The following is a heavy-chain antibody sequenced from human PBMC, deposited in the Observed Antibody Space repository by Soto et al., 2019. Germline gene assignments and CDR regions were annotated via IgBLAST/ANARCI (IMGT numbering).Heavy chain of an antibody. V-gene: IGHV4-34*01. D-gene: IGHD1-26*01. J-gene: IGHJ4*02. Sequence: PSETLSLTCAVYGGSFSGYYWSWIRQPPGKGLEWIGEINHSGSTNYNPSLKSRVTISVDTSKNQFSLKLSSVTAADTAVYYCARDLAWAFDSWGQGALVTVSS. CDR3: ARDLAWAFDS. CDR2: INHSGST. CDR1: GGSFSGYY.